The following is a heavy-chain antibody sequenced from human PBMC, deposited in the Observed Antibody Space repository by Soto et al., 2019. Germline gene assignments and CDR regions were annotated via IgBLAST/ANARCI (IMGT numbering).Heavy chain of an antibody. J-gene: IGHJ4*02. Sequence: SETLSLTCTVSGGSISSGGYYWSWIRQHPGKGLEWIGYIYYSGSTYYNPSLKSRVTISVDTSKNQFSLKLSSVTAADTAVYYRARNGERWILGYYFDYGGRGTL. D-gene: IGHD2-2*03. V-gene: IGHV4-31*02. CDR1: GGSISSGGYY. CDR3: ARNGERWILGYYFDY. CDR2: IYYSGST.